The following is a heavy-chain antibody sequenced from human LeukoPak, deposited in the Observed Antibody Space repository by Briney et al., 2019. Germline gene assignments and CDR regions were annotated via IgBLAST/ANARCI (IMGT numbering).Heavy chain of an antibody. D-gene: IGHD6-19*01. V-gene: IGHV3-15*01. CDR3: TTSSYSSGLHYYYYYYMDV. CDR2: IKSTTDGGTT. CDR1: GFTFSNAW. Sequence: GGSLRLSCAASGFTFSNAWMNWVRQAPGKGLEWVGRIKSTTDGGTTDYAAPVKGRSTISREDSESTLFLQMNSLKIEDTAVYYCTTSSYSSGLHYYYYYYMDVWGKGTTVTVSS. J-gene: IGHJ6*03.